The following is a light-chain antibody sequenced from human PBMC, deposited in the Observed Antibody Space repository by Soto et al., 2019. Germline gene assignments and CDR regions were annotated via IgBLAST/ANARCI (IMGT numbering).Light chain of an antibody. CDR3: AAWDDCLNGVV. CDR2: SNN. Sequence: QSVLTQPPSASGTPGQRVTISCSGSSSNIGSNTVNWYQQLPGTAPKLLIYSNNQRPSGVPDRFSGSKSGTSASLAISGLQSEDGADYYCAAWDDCLNGVVFGGGTKRTVL. J-gene: IGLJ2*01. V-gene: IGLV1-44*01. CDR1: SSNIGSNT.